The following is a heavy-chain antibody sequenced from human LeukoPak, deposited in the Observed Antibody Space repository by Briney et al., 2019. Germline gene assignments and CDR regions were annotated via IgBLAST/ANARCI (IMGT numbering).Heavy chain of an antibody. CDR2: VYYTGST. CDR3: ARDSSTVTTRHFDY. D-gene: IGHD4-17*01. V-gene: IGHV4-59*01. CDR1: GGSINNYY. Sequence: PSETLSLTCTVSGGSINNYYWTWIRQPPGKGLECIGYVYYTGSTYYNPSLKSRVTISVDTSRNQFSLNLKSVTAADTAVYYCARDSSTVTTRHFDYWGQGILVTVSS. J-gene: IGHJ4*02.